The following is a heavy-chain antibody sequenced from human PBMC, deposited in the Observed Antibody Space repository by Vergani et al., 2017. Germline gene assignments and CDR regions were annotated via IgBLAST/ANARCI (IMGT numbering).Heavy chain of an antibody. CDR2: VNPNSGST. CDR1: GYNLTGNY. CDR3: ALISLNFDS. V-gene: IGHV1-2*02. J-gene: IGHJ4*02. Sequence: QVHLVQSGAEMKKPVASVKVSCKTFGYNLTGNYIHWVRQAPGQGLEWIGWVNPNSGSTNHVQKFQGRITMTTDTSISTVCMELNNLRPDDTATFHCALISLNFDSWGQGTLVTVSS. D-gene: IGHD2-8*01.